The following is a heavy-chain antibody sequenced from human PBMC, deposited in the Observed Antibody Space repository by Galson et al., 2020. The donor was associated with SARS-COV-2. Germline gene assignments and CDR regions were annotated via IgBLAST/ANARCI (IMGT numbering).Heavy chain of an antibody. J-gene: IGHJ4*02. V-gene: IGHV3-7*03. CDR3: AREMVAVGGGFDY. D-gene: IGHD6-19*01. CDR1: GFTFSSYW. CDR2: IKQDGSEK. Sequence: GGSLRLSCAASGFTFSSYWMSWVRQAPGKGLEWVANIKQDGSEKYYVDSVKGRFTISRDNAKNPLYLQMNSLRAEDTAVYYCAREMVAVGGGFDYWGQGTLVTVSA.